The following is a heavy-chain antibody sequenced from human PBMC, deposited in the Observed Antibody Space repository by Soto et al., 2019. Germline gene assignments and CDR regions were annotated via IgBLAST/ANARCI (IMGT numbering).Heavy chain of an antibody. D-gene: IGHD2-15*01. Sequence: ASVKVSCKASGYTFTGYYMHWVRQAPGQGLEWMGWINPNSGGTNYAQKFQGRVTMTRDTSISTAYMELSRLSSDDTAVYYCARDRCSGGSCDAFDIWGQGTMVTVSS. V-gene: IGHV1-2*02. CDR2: INPNSGGT. CDR3: ARDRCSGGSCDAFDI. CDR1: GYTFTGYY. J-gene: IGHJ3*02.